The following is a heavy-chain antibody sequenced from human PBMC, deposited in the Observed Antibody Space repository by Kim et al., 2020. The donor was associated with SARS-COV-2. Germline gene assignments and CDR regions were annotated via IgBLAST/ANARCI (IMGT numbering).Heavy chain of an antibody. Sequence: SETLSLTCAXYGGSFSGYYWSWIRQPPGKGPEWIGEINHSGSTNCNPSLKSRVTISVDTSKNQFSLKLSSVTAADTAMYYCATSNSGSYYYGMDVWVQGTTVTVSS. V-gene: IGHV4-34*01. D-gene: IGHD1-26*01. J-gene: IGHJ6*02. CDR1: GGSFSGYY. CDR2: INHSGST. CDR3: ATSNSGSYYYGMDV.